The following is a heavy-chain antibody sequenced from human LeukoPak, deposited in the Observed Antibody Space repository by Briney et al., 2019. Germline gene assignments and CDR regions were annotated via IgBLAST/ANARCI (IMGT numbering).Heavy chain of an antibody. CDR1: GGSFSGYY. J-gene: IGHJ4*02. V-gene: IGHV4-34*01. Sequence: SETLSLTCAVYGGSFSGYYWSWIRQPPGKGLEWIGEINHSGSTNYNPSLKSRVTISVDTSKNQFSLKPSSVTAADTAVYYCAGRRLLFPFDYWGQGTLVTVSS. CDR3: AGRRLLFPFDY. D-gene: IGHD2-21*02. CDR2: INHSGST.